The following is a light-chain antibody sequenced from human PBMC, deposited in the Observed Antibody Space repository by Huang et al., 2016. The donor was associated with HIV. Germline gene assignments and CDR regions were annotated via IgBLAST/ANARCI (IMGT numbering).Light chain of an antibody. V-gene: IGKV3-20*01. J-gene: IGKJ4*01. CDR3: HHYGSSPLT. CDR1: ENVTTLY. CDR2: SAS. Sequence: EIVLTQSPGTLSLSPGERATLSCRASENVTTLYLAWYQQRRGQAPRLLIYSASTRATGIPDRFSGSGSGTDFPLIISRLEPEDFALYYCHHYGSSPLTFGGGTTVDI.